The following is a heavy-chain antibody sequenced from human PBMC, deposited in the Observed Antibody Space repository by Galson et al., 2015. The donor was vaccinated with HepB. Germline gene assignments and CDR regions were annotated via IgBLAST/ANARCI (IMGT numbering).Heavy chain of an antibody. D-gene: IGHD4/OR15-4a*01. CDR3: ARRQCIGASCYLDS. CDR1: GFSFSSYG. CDR2: ISYDGSVK. V-gene: IGHV3-30*03. J-gene: IGHJ4*02. Sequence: SLRLSCAASGFSFSSYGMHWVRQAPGQAPEWVAVISYDGSVKNYVDSVKGRFIISRDNAKNTLYLVMSSLRADDTAVYFCARRQCIGASCYLDSWGQGTLVTVSS.